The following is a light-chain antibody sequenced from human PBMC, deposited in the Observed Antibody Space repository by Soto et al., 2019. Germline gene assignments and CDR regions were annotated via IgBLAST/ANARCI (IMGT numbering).Light chain of an antibody. CDR3: QQRSNWPPWT. Sequence: EIVLTQSPATLSLSPGERATLSCRASQSVSSYLAWYQQKPGQAPRLLIYEASNRATGIPARFSGIGSGTDCTLTISSLSPEDFAVYYCQQRSNWPPWTFGQGTKVEIK. V-gene: IGKV3-11*01. CDR2: EAS. CDR1: QSVSSY. J-gene: IGKJ1*01.